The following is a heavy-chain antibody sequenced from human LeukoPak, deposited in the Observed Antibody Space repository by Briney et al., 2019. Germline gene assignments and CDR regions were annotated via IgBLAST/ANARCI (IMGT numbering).Heavy chain of an antibody. Sequence: GESLKISCKGSGYSFTSYWIGWVRQMPGKGLEWMGIIYPGDSDTRYSPSFQGQVTISADKSISTAYLQWSSLKASDTAMYYCARVTYYYDSSGYWNWFDPWGQGTLVTVSS. J-gene: IGHJ5*02. CDR2: IYPGDSDT. CDR3: ARVTYYYDSSGYWNWFDP. V-gene: IGHV5-51*01. D-gene: IGHD3-22*01. CDR1: GYSFTSYW.